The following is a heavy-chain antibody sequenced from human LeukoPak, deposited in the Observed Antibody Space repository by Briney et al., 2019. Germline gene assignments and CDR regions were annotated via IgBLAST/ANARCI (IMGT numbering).Heavy chain of an antibody. V-gene: IGHV4-4*09. D-gene: IGHD3-9*01. CDR3: ARQKYFDWSGYHDAFDI. CDR2: IYTSGST. J-gene: IGHJ3*02. Sequence: SETLSLTCTVSGGSISSYYWSWIRQPPGKGLEWIGYIYTSGSTNYNPSLKSRVTISVDTYKNQFSLKLSSVTAADTAVYYCARQKYFDWSGYHDAFDIWGQGTMVTVSS. CDR1: GGSISSYY.